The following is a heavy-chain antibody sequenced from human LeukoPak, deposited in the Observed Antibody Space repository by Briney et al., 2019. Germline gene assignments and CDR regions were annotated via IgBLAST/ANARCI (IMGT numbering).Heavy chain of an antibody. V-gene: IGHV3-11*04. Sequence: PGGSLRLSCVASGFTFSDYWMHWVRQVPGKGLEWVSYISGSGFTTYYADSVKGRLTISRDNAKNSLYLQINSLRAEDTAIYYCARLPAFDIWGQGTMVTVSS. CDR2: ISGSGFTT. CDR3: ARLPAFDI. CDR1: GFTFSDYW. J-gene: IGHJ3*02.